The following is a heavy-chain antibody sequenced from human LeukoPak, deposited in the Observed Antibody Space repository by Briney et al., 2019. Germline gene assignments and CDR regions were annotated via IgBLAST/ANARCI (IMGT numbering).Heavy chain of an antibody. CDR1: GYTFTGYY. Sequence: ASVKVSCKASGYTFTGYYMHWVRQAPGQGLEWMGWINPNSGDADSGQKFQGRVTMTRDTSISTAYMELSRLRSDDTAVYYCARGHRFGELSDWFDPWGQGTLVTVSS. D-gene: IGHD3-10*01. V-gene: IGHV1-2*02. CDR2: INPNSGDA. CDR3: ARGHRFGELSDWFDP. J-gene: IGHJ5*02.